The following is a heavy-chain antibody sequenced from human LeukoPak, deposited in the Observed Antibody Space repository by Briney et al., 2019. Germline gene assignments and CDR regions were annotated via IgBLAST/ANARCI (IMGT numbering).Heavy chain of an antibody. J-gene: IGHJ3*02. CDR2: INPNSGGT. V-gene: IGHV1-2*02. CDR1: GYTFTGYY. D-gene: IGHD2-2*01. CDR3: ASPYCSSTSRSLDAFDI. Sequence: GASVKVSCKASGYTFTGYYMHWVRQAPGQGLEWMGWINPNSGGTNYAQKFQGRVTMTRDTSISTAYMELSRLRSDDTAVYYCASPYCSSTSRSLDAFDIWGQGTMVTVSS.